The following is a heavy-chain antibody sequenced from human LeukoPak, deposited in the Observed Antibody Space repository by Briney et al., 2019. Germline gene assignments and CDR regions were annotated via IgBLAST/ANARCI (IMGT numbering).Heavy chain of an antibody. D-gene: IGHD2-2*01. CDR1: GGSISSGGYY. CDR2: IYYSGST. V-gene: IGHV4-31*03. CDR3: ARALTRIDCSSTSCLGVFDP. J-gene: IGHJ5*02. Sequence: SETLSLTCTVSGGSISSGGYYWSWIRQHPGKGLEWIGCIYYSGSTYYNPSLKSRVTISVDTSKNQFSLKLSSVTAADTAVYYCARALTRIDCSSTSCLGVFDPWGQGTLVTVSS.